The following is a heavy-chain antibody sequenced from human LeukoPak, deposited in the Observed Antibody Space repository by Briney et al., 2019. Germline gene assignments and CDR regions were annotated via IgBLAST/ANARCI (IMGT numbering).Heavy chain of an antibody. CDR3: ARAYPPYYYDSSGYYGTLGY. Sequence: SVKVSCKASGGTFSSYAISWVRQAPGQGLEWMGGIFPIFGTANYAQKFQGRVTITADESTSTAYMELSSLRSEDTAVYYCARAYPPYYYDSSGYYGTLGYWGQGTLVTVSS. CDR1: GGTFSSYA. J-gene: IGHJ4*02. CDR2: IFPIFGTA. D-gene: IGHD3-22*01. V-gene: IGHV1-69*13.